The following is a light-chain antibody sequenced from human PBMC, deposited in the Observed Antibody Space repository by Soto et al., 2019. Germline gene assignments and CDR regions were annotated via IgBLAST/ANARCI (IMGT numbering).Light chain of an antibody. J-gene: IGKJ4*01. CDR1: QSINTN. Sequence: EIVMTQSPATLSLSPGERATLSCRASQSINTNLAWYQQSPGRAPRPCIYHASTSATGIPDRFSGSGSGTEFTLTSSSLQSADFAVYYCQQSTVWPFIFGGGTKVEIK. V-gene: IGKV3-15*01. CDR3: QQSTVWPFI. CDR2: HAS.